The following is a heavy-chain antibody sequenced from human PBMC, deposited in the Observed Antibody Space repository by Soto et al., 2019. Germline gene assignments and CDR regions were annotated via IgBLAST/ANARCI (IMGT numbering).Heavy chain of an antibody. Sequence: QVQLQESGPGLVKPSGTLSLTCTVSGVSISSSNWWSWVRQSPGKGLDWIGEIHHTGSTNYNPSLKGRISVSVDKSQNQFSLTLTSVTATDTALYYCARRIRGTTYCGYWGQGTLVTVSS. CDR3: ARRIRGTTYCGY. J-gene: IGHJ4*02. V-gene: IGHV4-4*02. CDR2: IHHTGST. CDR1: GVSISSSNW. D-gene: IGHD3-10*01.